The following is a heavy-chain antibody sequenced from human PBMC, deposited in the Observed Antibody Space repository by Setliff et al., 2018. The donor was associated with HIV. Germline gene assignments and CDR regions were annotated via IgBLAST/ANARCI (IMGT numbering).Heavy chain of an antibody. CDR3: ARHQTPSIVVAAKYYFDN. CDR2: IYYSGST. CDR1: GDSISSSSYY. D-gene: IGHD6-19*01. J-gene: IGHJ4*02. V-gene: IGHV4-39*01. Sequence: PSETLSLTCSVSGDSISSSSYYWGWIRQPPGKGLEWIGSIYYSGSTYYNPSLKSRVTISVDTSKNQFSLKLSSVAATDTAVYYCARHQTPSIVVAAKYYFDNWGQGSLVTAPQ.